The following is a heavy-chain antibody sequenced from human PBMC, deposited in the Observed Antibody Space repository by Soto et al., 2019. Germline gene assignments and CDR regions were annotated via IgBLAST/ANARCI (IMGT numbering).Heavy chain of an antibody. CDR2: ISAHNGNT. V-gene: IGHV1-18*01. CDR1: GYAFTTYG. CDR3: XRGRYGDY. Sequence: QVHLVQSGAEVKKPGASVKVSCKGSGYAFTTYGITWVRQAPGQGLEWMGWISAHNGNTNYAQKLQGRVTVTRDTSTSTAXMXXXXXXXXXXXXXXXXRGRYGDYWGQGALVTVSS. D-gene: IGHD1-26*01. J-gene: IGHJ4*02.